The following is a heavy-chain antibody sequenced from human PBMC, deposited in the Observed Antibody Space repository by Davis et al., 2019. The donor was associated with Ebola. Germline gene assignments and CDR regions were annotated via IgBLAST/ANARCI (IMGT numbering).Heavy chain of an antibody. J-gene: IGHJ5*02. CDR3: ARERYCSGGSCRGAWFDP. V-gene: IGHV4-34*09. Sequence: SETLSLTCAVYGGSFSGYYWSWIRQPPGKGLEWIGEINHSGSTNYNPSLKSRVTISVDTSKNQFSLKLSSVTAADTAVYYCARERYCSGGSCRGAWFDPWGQGTLVTVSS. CDR2: INHSGST. CDR1: GGSFSGYY. D-gene: IGHD2-15*01.